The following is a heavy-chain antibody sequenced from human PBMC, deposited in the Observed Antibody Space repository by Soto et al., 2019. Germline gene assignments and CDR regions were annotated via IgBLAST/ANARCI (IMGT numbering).Heavy chain of an antibody. CDR3: TTKPLDDSSGYYYFFWGVYYYGMDV. V-gene: IGHV3-15*01. Sequence: TGGSLRLSCAASGFTFSNAWMSWVRQAPGKGLEWVGRIKSKTDGGTTDYAAPVKGRFTISRDDSKNTLYLQMNSLKTEDTAVYYCTTKPLDDSSGYYYFFWGVYYYGMDVWGQGTTVTVSS. D-gene: IGHD3-22*01. CDR2: IKSKTDGGTT. CDR1: GFTFSNAW. J-gene: IGHJ6*02.